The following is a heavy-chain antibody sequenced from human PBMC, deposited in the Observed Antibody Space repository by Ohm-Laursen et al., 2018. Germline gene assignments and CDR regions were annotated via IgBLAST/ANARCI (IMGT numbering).Heavy chain of an antibody. CDR3: ARIRRMTKHYYDSSGYYFDY. J-gene: IGHJ4*02. V-gene: IGHV1-46*01. D-gene: IGHD3-22*01. CDR1: GYTFTGYY. CDR2: INPSGGST. Sequence: ASVKVSCKASGYTFTGYYMHWVRQAPGQGLEWIAIINPSGGSTSYAQKFQGRVTMTRDTSTSTVYMELSSLRSEDTAVYYCARIRRMTKHYYDSSGYYFDYWGQGTLVTVSS.